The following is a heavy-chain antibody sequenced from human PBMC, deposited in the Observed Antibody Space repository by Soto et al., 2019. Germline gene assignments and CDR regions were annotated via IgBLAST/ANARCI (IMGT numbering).Heavy chain of an antibody. CDR1: GFTFSDWW. Sequence: EVQLVESGGGLVQPGGSLRLSCAASGFTFSDWWMHWIRQVPGKGLVWVSRIKGDGSSTFYADSVKGRFTISRGNAKNTLFLQMNSLRAEDTAVYYCARSDYFHDWGQGTMVTVS. CDR2: IKGDGSST. J-gene: IGHJ3*01. V-gene: IGHV3-74*01. D-gene: IGHD5-12*01. CDR3: ARSDYFHD.